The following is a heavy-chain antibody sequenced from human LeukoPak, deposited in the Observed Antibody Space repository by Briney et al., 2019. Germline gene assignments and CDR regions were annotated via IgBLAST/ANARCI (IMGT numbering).Heavy chain of an antibody. Sequence: GSLRLSFAASGFTFSSHWMHWVRQAPGKGLVWASVISPDGSTTNYAEPVKGRFTISRDNSKNTLYLQMNSLRTEDTAVYYCARDYDSIHAFDIWGQGTMVTVSS. CDR1: GFTFSSHW. CDR2: ISPDGSTT. V-gene: IGHV3-74*01. D-gene: IGHD5-12*01. J-gene: IGHJ3*02. CDR3: ARDYDSIHAFDI.